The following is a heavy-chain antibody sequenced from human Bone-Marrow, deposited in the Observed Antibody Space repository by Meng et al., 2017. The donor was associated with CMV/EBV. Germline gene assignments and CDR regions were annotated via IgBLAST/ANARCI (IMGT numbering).Heavy chain of an antibody. D-gene: IGHD4-23*01. J-gene: IGHJ6*02. CDR1: GGSISSYY. Sequence: SETLSLTCTVSGGSISSYYWSWIRQPPGKGLEWIGYIYYSGSTNYNPSLKSRVTISVDTSKNQFSLKLSSVTAADTAVYYCARILAYGGNSPRGYYYYYYGMDGWGQGTTVTVSS. V-gene: IGHV4-59*08. CDR3: ARILAYGGNSPRGYYYYYYGMDG. CDR2: IYYSGST.